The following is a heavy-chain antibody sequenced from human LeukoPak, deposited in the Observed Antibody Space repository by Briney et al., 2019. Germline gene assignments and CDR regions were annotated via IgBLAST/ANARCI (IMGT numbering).Heavy chain of an antibody. CDR3: AREGRAYYYDSSGWIDP. Sequence: PSETLSLTCTVSGGSISSSSYYWGWIRQPPGKGLEWIGSIYYSGSTYYNPSLKSRVTISVDTSKNQFSLKLSSVTAADTAVYYCAREGRAYYYDSSGWIDPWGQGTLVTVSS. CDR1: GGSISSSSYY. CDR2: IYYSGST. J-gene: IGHJ5*02. D-gene: IGHD3-22*01. V-gene: IGHV4-39*02.